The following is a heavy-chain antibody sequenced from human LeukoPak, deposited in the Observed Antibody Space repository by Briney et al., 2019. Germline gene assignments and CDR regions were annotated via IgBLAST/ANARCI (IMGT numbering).Heavy chain of an antibody. CDR1: AGSFNPYC. V-gene: IGHV4-34*01. CDR2: INHSGTT. Sequence: SETLSLTCAVYAGSFNPYCWRWIRQPPGKGLEWIGEINHSGTTNSNPSLKSRANISEATSKNQCSLRLSPVTAADTAVYYWARGGFFYGGDCYVDYWGDETLVTV. CDR3: ARGGFFYGGDCYVDY. D-gene: IGHD2-21*02. J-gene: IGHJ4*01.